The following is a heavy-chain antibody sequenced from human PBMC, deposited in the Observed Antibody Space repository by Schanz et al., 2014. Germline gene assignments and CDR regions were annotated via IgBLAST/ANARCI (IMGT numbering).Heavy chain of an antibody. CDR3: ASADYTNYFDY. Sequence: LVESGGGVVQPGRSLRLSCAASGFTFSIYAMHWVRQAPGKGLEWVAVISYDGRSKDYADSVKGRFTISRDNSKNPVFLQMNSLRGEDTAVYYCASADYTNYFDYWGQGTLVTVSS. J-gene: IGHJ4*02. CDR2: ISYDGRSK. CDR1: GFTFSIYA. V-gene: IGHV3-30*04. D-gene: IGHD4-4*01.